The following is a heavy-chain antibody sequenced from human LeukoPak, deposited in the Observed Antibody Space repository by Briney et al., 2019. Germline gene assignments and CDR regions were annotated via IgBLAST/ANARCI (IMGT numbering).Heavy chain of an antibody. Sequence: PGGSLRLSCAASGVTFSSYSMNWVRQAPGKGLEWGSSISSSSSYIYYADSVKGRFTISRDNAKNSLYLQMNSLRAEDTAVYYCARDTPWQDVDTAMVTPDYWGQGTLVTVSS. D-gene: IGHD5-18*01. CDR2: ISSSSSYI. CDR3: ARDTPWQDVDTAMVTPDY. J-gene: IGHJ4*02. CDR1: GVTFSSYS. V-gene: IGHV3-21*01.